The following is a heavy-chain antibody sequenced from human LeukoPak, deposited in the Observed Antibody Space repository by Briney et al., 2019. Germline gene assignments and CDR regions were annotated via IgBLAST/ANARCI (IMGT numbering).Heavy chain of an antibody. CDR1: GMTFSNHW. CDR2: IKTDGRTT. Sequence: GGSLRLSCAASGMTFSNHWMHCVRQAPGKGLVWVSLIKTDGRTTIYADSVKGRFTISRDNGKSTLYLQMNSLRAEDTAIYYCTTGPSYGYEWWGQGTVVTVSS. J-gene: IGHJ4*02. D-gene: IGHD3-16*01. V-gene: IGHV3-74*01. CDR3: TTGPSYGYEW.